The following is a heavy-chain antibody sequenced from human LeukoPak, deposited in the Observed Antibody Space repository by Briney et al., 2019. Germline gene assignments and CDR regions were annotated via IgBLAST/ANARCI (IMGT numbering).Heavy chain of an antibody. D-gene: IGHD2-15*01. J-gene: IGHJ6*03. CDR2: ISSSSYI. CDR1: GFTFSSYS. V-gene: IGHV3-21*01. CDR3: WGRAGYSFDYYYMDV. Sequence: PGGSLRLSCAASGFTFSSYSMNWVRQAPGKGLEWVSSISSSSYIYYADSVKGRFTISRDNAKNSLYLQMNSLRAEDTAVYYCWGRAGYSFDYYYMDVWGKGTTVTVSS.